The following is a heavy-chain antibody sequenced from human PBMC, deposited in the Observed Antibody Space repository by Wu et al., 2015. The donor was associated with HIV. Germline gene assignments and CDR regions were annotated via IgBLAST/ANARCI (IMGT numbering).Heavy chain of an antibody. J-gene: IGHJ2*01. CDR1: GYTLTELS. CDR3: ATDRSVWGSYRYKGVGYFDL. Sequence: QVQLVQSGAEVKKPGASVKVSCKVSGYTLTELSMHWVRQAPGKGLEWMGGFDPEDGETIYAQKFQGRVTMTEDTSTDTAYMELSSLRSEDTAVYYCATDRSVWGSYRYKGVGYFDLWGRGTLVTVSS. D-gene: IGHD3-16*02. V-gene: IGHV1-24*01. CDR2: FDPEDGET.